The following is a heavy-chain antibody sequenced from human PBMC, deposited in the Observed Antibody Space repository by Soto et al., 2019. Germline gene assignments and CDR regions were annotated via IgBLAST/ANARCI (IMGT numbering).Heavy chain of an antibody. V-gene: IGHV4-30-4*01. J-gene: IGHJ4*02. CDR2: ISYSGST. CDR3: ATMGTPATGLYFFDY. Sequence: TLSLTCTVSGGSIISGNCYWSWIRQPPGKGLEWIGFISYSGSTYYSTSLKSRVTISVDTSKSQFSLSLSFVTAADTSVYYCATMGTPATGLYFFDYWGQGSLVTVS. D-gene: IGHD2-15*01. CDR1: GGSIISGNCY.